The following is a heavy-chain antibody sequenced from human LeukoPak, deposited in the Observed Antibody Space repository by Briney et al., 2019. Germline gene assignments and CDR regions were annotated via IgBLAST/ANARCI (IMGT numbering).Heavy chain of an antibody. V-gene: IGHV3-9*03. CDR3: AKSHDYGDYAPFDY. CDR2: ISWNSGNV. CDR1: GFVFHDYA. Sequence: HPGGSLRLSCTASGFVFHDYAMHWVRQAPGKGLEWVSGISWNSGNVGYADSVRGRFTIARDNAKNSLFLQMNSLRAEDMALYYCAKSHDYGDYAPFDYWGLGTLVTVSS. J-gene: IGHJ4*02. D-gene: IGHD4-17*01.